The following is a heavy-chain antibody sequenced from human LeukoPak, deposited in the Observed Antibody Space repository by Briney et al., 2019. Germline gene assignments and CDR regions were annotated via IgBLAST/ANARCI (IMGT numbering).Heavy chain of an antibody. CDR2: FDPEDGET. CDR1: GYTLTELS. CDR3: ATEHPSSGWYVSGNFDY. V-gene: IGHV1-24*01. J-gene: IGHJ4*02. D-gene: IGHD6-19*01. Sequence: ASVKVSCKVSGYTLTELSMHWVRQAPGKGLEWMGGFDPEDGETIYAQKFQGRVTMTEDTSTDTAYMELSSLRSEDTAVYYCATEHPSSGWYVSGNFDYWGQGTLVTVSS.